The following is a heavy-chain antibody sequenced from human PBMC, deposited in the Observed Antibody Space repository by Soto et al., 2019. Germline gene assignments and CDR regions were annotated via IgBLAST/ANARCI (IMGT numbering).Heavy chain of an antibody. CDR1: GGTFSSYT. Sequence: QVRLVQSGAEVKKPGSSVKVSCKASGGTFSSYTISWVRQAPGQGLEWMGRIIPILGIANYAQKFQGRVTITADKSTSTAYMELSSLRSQDTAVYYCARDSSSSWSSQGSYWGQGTLVTVSS. D-gene: IGHD6-13*01. J-gene: IGHJ4*02. CDR2: IIPILGIA. V-gene: IGHV1-69*08. CDR3: ARDSSSSWSSQGSY.